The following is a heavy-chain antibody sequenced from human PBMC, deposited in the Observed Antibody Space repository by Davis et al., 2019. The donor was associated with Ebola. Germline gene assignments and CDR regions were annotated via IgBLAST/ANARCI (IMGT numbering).Heavy chain of an antibody. CDR1: GGSFSGYY. V-gene: IGHV4-34*01. D-gene: IGHD3-22*01. Sequence: SETLSLTCAVYGGSFSGYYWSWTRQPPGKGLEWIGDINHSGRTNYNPSLKSRVTISVDTSKNQFSLKLSSVTAADTAVYYCARGLTYYYDSSGYYVVRGWFDPWGQGTLVTVSS. CDR3: ARGLTYYYDSSGYYVVRGWFDP. J-gene: IGHJ5*02. CDR2: INHSGRT.